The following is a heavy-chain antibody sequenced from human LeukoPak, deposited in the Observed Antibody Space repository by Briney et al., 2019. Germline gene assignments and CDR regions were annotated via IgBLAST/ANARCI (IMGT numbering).Heavy chain of an antibody. Sequence: PSQTLSFTCTVSGGSISSGGYYWSWIRQHPGKGLEWIGYIYYSGSTYDNPSLKSRVTISVDTSKNQFSLKLSSVTAADTAVYYCARDSISGDYSHYFDYWGQGTLVTVSS. CDR1: GGSISSGGYY. CDR2: IYYSGST. D-gene: IGHD4-17*01. V-gene: IGHV4-31*03. J-gene: IGHJ4*02. CDR3: ARDSISGDYSHYFDY.